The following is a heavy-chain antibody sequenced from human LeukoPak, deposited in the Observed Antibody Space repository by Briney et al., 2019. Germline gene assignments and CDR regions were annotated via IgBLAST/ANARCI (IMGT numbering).Heavy chain of an antibody. CDR1: GFTFSSYA. V-gene: IGHV3-23*01. CDR2: ISGSGGRT. D-gene: IGHD2-2*01. J-gene: IGHJ4*02. Sequence: GGSLRLSCAASGFTFSSYAMSWVRQAPGKGLEWASAISGSGGRTYYADSVKGRFTISRDNSKNTLYLQMNSLRVEDTAVYYCAKDVAYQLPSYFDDWGQGTLVTVSS. CDR3: AKDVAYQLPSYFDD.